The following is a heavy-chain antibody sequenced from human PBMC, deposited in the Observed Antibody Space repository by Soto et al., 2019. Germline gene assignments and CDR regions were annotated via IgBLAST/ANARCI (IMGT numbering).Heavy chain of an antibody. CDR1: GGTFSSYA. Sequence: QVQLVQSGAEVKKPGSSVKVSCKASGGTFSSYAISWVRQAPGQGLEWMGGIIPIFGTANYAQKFPGRVTITADESTSTAYMELSSLRSEDTAVYYCARAAAAGSGGTYYYYGMDVWGQGTTVTVSS. CDR3: ARAAAAGSGGTYYYYGMDV. J-gene: IGHJ6*02. D-gene: IGHD6-13*01. V-gene: IGHV1-69*01. CDR2: IIPIFGTA.